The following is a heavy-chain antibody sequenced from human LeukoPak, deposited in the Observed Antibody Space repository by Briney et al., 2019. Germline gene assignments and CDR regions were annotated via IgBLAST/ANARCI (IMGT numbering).Heavy chain of an antibody. CDR2: ISGTSTTI. CDR3: AKVVGASEWLVVVYWFDP. CDR1: GFTFSTYS. Sequence: GGSLRLSCAASGFTFSTYSMSWVRQAPGKGLEWISFISGTSTTIYQVESVLGRFTVSRDNAKNSLYLQMNSLRAEDTAVYYCAKVVGASEWLVVVYWFDPWGQGTLVTVSS. V-gene: IGHV3-48*04. D-gene: IGHD6-19*01. J-gene: IGHJ5*02.